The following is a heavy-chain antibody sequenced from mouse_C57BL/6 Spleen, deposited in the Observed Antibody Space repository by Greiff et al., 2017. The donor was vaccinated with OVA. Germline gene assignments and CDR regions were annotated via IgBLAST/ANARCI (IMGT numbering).Heavy chain of an antibody. Sequence: VQLQQSGPELVKPGASVKISCKASGYSSTDYNMNWVKQSNGKSLEWIGVINPNYGTTSYNQKFKGKATLTVDQSSSTAYMQLNSLTSEDSAVYYCARRGDGSPYYAMDYWGQGTSVTVSS. CDR1: GYSSTDYN. D-gene: IGHD1-1*01. V-gene: IGHV1-39*01. CDR2: INPNYGTT. CDR3: ARRGDGSPYYAMDY. J-gene: IGHJ4*01.